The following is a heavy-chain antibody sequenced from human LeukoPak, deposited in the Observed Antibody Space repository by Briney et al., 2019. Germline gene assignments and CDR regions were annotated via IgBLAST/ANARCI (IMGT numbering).Heavy chain of an antibody. D-gene: IGHD3-22*01. CDR3: ARDPYGSSGYYYPN. J-gene: IGHJ4*02. V-gene: IGHV3-7*03. Sequence: GSLRLSCAASGFSFSNYWMSWFRQAPGKGLEWVANIRQDGGLRYYVDSVKGRFTISRDNAKNSLYLQMSSLRAEDTAVYYCARDPYGSSGYYYPNWGQGTLVTVSS. CDR2: IRQDGGLR. CDR1: GFSFSNYW.